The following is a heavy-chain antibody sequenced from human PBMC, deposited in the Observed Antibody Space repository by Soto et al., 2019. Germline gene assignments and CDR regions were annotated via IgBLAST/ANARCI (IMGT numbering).Heavy chain of an antibody. Sequence: EVQLLESGGILVQPGGSLRLSCAASGFTFSTYAMSWVRQAPGKGLEWVSSISANGGSTYYTDSVKGRFTISRDNSRNTLYLQMNSLRGEDTAVYYCAREYYDYVWGSYRYLDYWGQGTLVTVSS. J-gene: IGHJ4*02. D-gene: IGHD3-16*02. CDR2: ISANGGST. V-gene: IGHV3-23*01. CDR3: AREYYDYVWGSYRYLDY. CDR1: GFTFSTYA.